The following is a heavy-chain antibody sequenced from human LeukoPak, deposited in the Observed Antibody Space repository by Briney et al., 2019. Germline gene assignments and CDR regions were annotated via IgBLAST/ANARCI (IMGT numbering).Heavy chain of an antibody. J-gene: IGHJ4*02. CDR2: ISYDGSSK. V-gene: IGHV3-30-3*01. CDR3: ARAYSSGWYYFDY. Sequence: PGGSLRLSCAASGFTFSSYAMHWVRQAPGKWLEWVAVISYDGSSKYYADSVKGRFTISRDNSKNTLYLQMNSLRAEDTAVYYCARAYSSGWYYFDYWGQGTLVTVSS. CDR1: GFTFSSYA. D-gene: IGHD6-19*01.